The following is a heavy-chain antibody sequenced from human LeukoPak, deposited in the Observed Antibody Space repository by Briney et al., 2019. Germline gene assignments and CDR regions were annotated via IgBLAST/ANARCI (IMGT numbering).Heavy chain of an antibody. V-gene: IGHV4-61*02. Sequence: SETLSLTCTVSGGSISSGSYYWSWIRQPAGKGLEWIGRIYTSGSTNYNPSLKSRVTISVDTSKNQFSLKLSSVTAADTAVYYCARENAVELWFGESRVFDYWGQGTLVTVSS. J-gene: IGHJ4*02. D-gene: IGHD3-10*01. CDR2: IYTSGST. CDR1: GGSISSGSYY. CDR3: ARENAVELWFGESRVFDY.